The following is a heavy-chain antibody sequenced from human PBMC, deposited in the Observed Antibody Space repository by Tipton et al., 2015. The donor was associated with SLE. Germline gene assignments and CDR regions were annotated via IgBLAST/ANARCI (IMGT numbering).Heavy chain of an antibody. CDR2: INHSGST. Sequence: KPSETLSLTCAVYGGSFSGYYWSWIRQPPGKGLEWIGEINHSGSTNYNPSLKSRVTISVDTSKNQFSLKLSSVTAADTAVYYCARVANWGLFDYWGQGTLVTVSS. D-gene: IGHD7-27*01. CDR3: ARVANWGLFDY. CDR1: GGSFSGYY. J-gene: IGHJ4*02. V-gene: IGHV4-34*01.